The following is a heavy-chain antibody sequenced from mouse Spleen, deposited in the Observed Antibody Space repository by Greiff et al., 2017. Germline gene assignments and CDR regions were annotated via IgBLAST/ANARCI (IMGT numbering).Heavy chain of an antibody. CDR1: EYEFPSHD. CDR2: INSDGGST. V-gene: IGHV5-2*01. Sequence: EVKLMESGGGLVQPGESLKLSCESNEYEFPSHDMSWVRKTPEKRLELVAAINSDGGSTYYPDTMERRFIISRDNTKKTLYLQMSSLRSEDTALYYCARQVDDEVGWYFDVWGTGTTVTVSS. CDR3: ARQVDDEVGWYFDV. J-gene: IGHJ1*03. D-gene: IGHD1-1*02.